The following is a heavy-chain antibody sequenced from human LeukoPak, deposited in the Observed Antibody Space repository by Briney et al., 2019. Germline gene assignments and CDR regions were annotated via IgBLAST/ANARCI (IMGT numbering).Heavy chain of an antibody. J-gene: IGHJ6*03. CDR2: INSDGSST. Sequence: GSLRLSCAASGFTFSSYWMHWVRQAPGKGLVWVSRINSDGSSTSYADSVKGRFTISRDNAKNTLYLQMNSLRAEDTAVYYCAREGWYYYYMDVWGKGTTVTVSS. V-gene: IGHV3-74*01. CDR1: GFTFSSYW. CDR3: AREGWYYYYMDV. D-gene: IGHD2-15*01.